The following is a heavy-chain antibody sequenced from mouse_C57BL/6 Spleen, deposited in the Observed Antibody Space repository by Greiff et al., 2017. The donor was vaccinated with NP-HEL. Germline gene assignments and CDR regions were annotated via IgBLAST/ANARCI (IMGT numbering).Heavy chain of an antibody. CDR1: GYTFTDYY. CDR2: INPNNGGT. Sequence: VQLQQSGPELVKPGASVKISCKASGYTFTDYYMNWVKQSHGKSLEWIGDINPNNGGTSYNQKFKGKATLTVDKSSSTAYMELRSLTSEDSAVYYCAWRGLRQAWFAYWGQGTLVTVSA. CDR3: AWRGLRQAWFAY. V-gene: IGHV1-26*01. D-gene: IGHD2-2*01. J-gene: IGHJ3*01.